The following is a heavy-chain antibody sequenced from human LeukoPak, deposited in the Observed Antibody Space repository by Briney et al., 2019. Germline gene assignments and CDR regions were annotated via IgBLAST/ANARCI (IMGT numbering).Heavy chain of an antibody. Sequence: ASVKVSCKASGYTFTSYDINWVRQVPGQGREWMGWMNPSSGYTGYAQKFEGRVTMTRDTAISTAYLELTSLTSDDTAVYYCARNPQESGWFDPWGQGTQVIVSS. V-gene: IGHV1-8*01. J-gene: IGHJ5*02. D-gene: IGHD3-10*01. CDR1: GYTFTSYD. CDR3: ARNPQESGWFDP. CDR2: MNPSSGYT.